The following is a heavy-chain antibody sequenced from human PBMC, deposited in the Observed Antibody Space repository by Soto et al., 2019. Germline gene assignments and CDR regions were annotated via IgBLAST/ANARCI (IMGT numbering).Heavy chain of an antibody. CDR1: GFTFSSYG. CDR2: IWYDGSNK. D-gene: IGHD4-17*01. Sequence: GGSLRLSCAASGFTFSSYGMHWVRQAPGKGLEWVAVIWYDGSNKYYADSVKGRFTISRDNSKNTLYLQMNSLRAEDTAVYYCARDRFRTTVTPYYYYYYGMDVWGQGTTVTVSS. J-gene: IGHJ6*02. V-gene: IGHV3-33*01. CDR3: ARDRFRTTVTPYYYYYYGMDV.